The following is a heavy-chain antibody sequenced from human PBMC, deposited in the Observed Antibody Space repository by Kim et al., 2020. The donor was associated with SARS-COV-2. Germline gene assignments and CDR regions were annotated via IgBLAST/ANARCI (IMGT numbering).Heavy chain of an antibody. CDR3: ARQFRGSSCYIDAFDI. Sequence: SETLSLTCTVSGGSISSSSYYWGWIRQPPGKGLEWIGSLYYSGSTYYNPSLQSRVTISVDTSKNQFSLQLFSVTAADTAVYYCARQFRGSSCYIDAFDI. J-gene: IGHJ3*02. D-gene: IGHD3-22*01. CDR1: GGSISSSSYY. V-gene: IGHV4-39*01. CDR2: LYYSGST.